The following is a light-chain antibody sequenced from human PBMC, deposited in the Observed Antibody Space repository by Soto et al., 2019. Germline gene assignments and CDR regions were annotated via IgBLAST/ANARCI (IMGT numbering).Light chain of an antibody. CDR3: QQYGKSAMFT. V-gene: IGKV3-20*01. CDR2: GAS. Sequence: EIVLTQSPGTLSLSPGDRATLSCRASQSVSSSYLAWYQQKPGQAPSLLIYGASNRATGIPDRFSGGGSGTDFTVTISRLEPEDFAVYYCQQYGKSAMFTFGQGTKLEIK. CDR1: QSVSSSY. J-gene: IGKJ2*01.